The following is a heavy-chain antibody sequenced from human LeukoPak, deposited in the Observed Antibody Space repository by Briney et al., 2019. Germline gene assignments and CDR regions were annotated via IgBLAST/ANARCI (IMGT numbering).Heavy chain of an antibody. V-gene: IGHV4-39*07. CDR3: ARAITASFDS. J-gene: IGHJ4*02. Sequence: SETLSLTCTVSGGSISSSSYYWGWIRQPPGKGLEWIGSIYYSGSTYYNPSLKSRVTISVDTSKNQFSLKLTSVTAADTAVYYCARAITASFDSWGQGTLVTVSS. D-gene: IGHD5-18*01. CDR2: IYYSGST. CDR1: GGSISSSSYY.